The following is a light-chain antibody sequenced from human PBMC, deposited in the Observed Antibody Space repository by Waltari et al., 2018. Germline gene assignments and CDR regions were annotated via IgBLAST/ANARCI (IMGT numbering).Light chain of an antibody. V-gene: IGKV3-20*01. Sequence: IVLTQSPGSLSSSPGESVTLSCRASQSVSSALAGYQHKPGQAPRLLIFGASNRATGIPDRFSGSGSETDFSLTISRLEPEDFVVYYCQHYVRLPATFGRGTKVEIK. J-gene: IGKJ1*01. CDR1: QSVSSA. CDR3: QHYVRLPAT. CDR2: GAS.